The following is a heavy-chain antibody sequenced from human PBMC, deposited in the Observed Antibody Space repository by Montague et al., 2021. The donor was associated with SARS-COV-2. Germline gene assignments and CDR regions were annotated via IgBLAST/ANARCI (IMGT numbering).Heavy chain of an antibody. D-gene: IGHD3-3*01. V-gene: IGHV3-21*01. CDR3: ARDSGRYYDFWSGYYNSHYYYYMDV. Sequence: SRRLSCAASGFTFSRYSMNWVRQAPGKGLEWVSSISSSSSYIYYSDSVKGRFTISRDNAKNSLYLQMNSLRAEDTAVYYCARDSGRYYDFWSGYYNSHYYYYMDVWGKGTTVTVSS. J-gene: IGHJ6*03. CDR2: ISSSSSYI. CDR1: GFTFSRYS.